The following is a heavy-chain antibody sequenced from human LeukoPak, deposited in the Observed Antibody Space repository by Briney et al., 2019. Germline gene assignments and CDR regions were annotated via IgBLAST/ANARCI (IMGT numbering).Heavy chain of an antibody. CDR2: IKQDGSEK. Sequence: GGSLRLSCAASGFTFSSYWMSWVRQAPGKGLEWVANIKQDGSEKYYVDSVKGRFTISRDNAKNSLYLQMNSLRAEDTAVYYCASRAPYYDSSGYYPLFDYWGREPWSPSPQ. V-gene: IGHV3-7*01. CDR3: ASRAPYYDSSGYYPLFDY. J-gene: IGHJ4*02. D-gene: IGHD3-22*01. CDR1: GFTFSSYW.